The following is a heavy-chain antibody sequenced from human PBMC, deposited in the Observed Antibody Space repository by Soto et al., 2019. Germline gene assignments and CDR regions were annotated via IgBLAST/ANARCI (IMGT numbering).Heavy chain of an antibody. V-gene: IGHV3-23*01. J-gene: IGHJ6*02. CDR3: ARGTAIPPYYYYGMDV. Sequence: GGSLRLSCAASGFTFSSEAMSGVRQAPGKGLEWVSGISGTGGAAYYADSVKGRFTISRDNSKNTLYLQMNSLRAEDTAVYYCARGTAIPPYYYYGMDVWGQGTTVTVS. D-gene: IGHD5-18*01. CDR2: ISGTGGAA. CDR1: GFTFSSEA.